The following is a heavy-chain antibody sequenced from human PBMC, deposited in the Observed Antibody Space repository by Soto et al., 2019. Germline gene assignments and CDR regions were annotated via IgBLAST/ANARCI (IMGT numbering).Heavy chain of an antibody. CDR2: FDPEDGET. V-gene: IGHV1-24*01. CDR3: ATGVVYSSGWEDDY. J-gene: IGHJ4*02. Sequence: ASVKVSCKVSGYTLTELSMHWVRQAPGKGLEWMGGFDPEDGETIYAQKFQGRVTMTEDTSTDTAYMELSSLRSEDTAVYYCATGVVYSSGWEDDYWGQGTLVTVSS. CDR1: GYTLTELS. D-gene: IGHD6-19*01.